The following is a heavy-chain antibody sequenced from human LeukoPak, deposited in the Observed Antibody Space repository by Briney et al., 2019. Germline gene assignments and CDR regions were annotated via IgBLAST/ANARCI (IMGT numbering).Heavy chain of an antibody. CDR3: ARDSKLYCSSTSCYMDV. D-gene: IGHD2-2*01. J-gene: IGHJ6*04. Sequence: NSVGAASGKGMERVSSINSSSTSIYYADSVKGRFTISRDNAKNSLYLQVNGLGAEDTAVYYCARDSKLYCSSTSCYMDVWGKGTTVTVSS. CDR2: INSSSTSI. V-gene: IGHV3-21*01.